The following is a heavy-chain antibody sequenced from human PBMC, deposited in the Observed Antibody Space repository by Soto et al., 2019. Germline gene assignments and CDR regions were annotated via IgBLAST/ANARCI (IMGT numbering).Heavy chain of an antibody. J-gene: IGHJ4*02. V-gene: IGHV3-9*01. D-gene: IGHD6-13*01. CDR3: AREAAAAFDY. CDR2: ISWNSGTI. CDR1: GFTFDDYA. Sequence: EVQLVESGGGLVQPGRSLRLSCAASGFTFDDYAMHWVRQAPGKGLEWVSGISWNSGTIAYADSVKGRFTISRDNAKNSLYLQMNSLIAEDTALYHCAREAAAAFDYWGQGTLVTVSS.